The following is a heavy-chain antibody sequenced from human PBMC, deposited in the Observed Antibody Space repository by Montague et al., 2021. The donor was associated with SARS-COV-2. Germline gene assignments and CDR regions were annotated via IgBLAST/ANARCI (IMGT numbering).Heavy chain of an antibody. V-gene: IGHV4-34*01. D-gene: IGHD2-15*01. CDR3: ARGKRDFPIVVLGASTRTYFDS. Sequence: SETLSLTCAVYGGSFRNYYWSWIRQSPGKGLEWIGEVDQSGNTNYNPSLKSRVTISADISKNQFSVKLASATAADTGTYYCARGKRDFPIVVLGASTRTYFDSGGQGTPVTVSS. CDR2: VDQSGNT. J-gene: IGHJ4*01. CDR1: GGSFRNYY.